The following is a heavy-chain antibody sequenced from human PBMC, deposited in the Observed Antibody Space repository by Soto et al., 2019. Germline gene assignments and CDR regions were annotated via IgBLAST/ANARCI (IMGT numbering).Heavy chain of an antibody. CDR3: ARYRSLDP. J-gene: IGHJ5*02. Sequence: EVQLVESGGGLVQPGGSLKLSCADSGFILRNNWMSWVRQAPGRGLQWVASIKEDGSEKYYVDPVKGRFTISRENAKNSLYLQMNSLRAEDTAVYYCARYRSLDPWGQGILVTVSS. CDR1: GFILRNNW. CDR2: IKEDGSEK. D-gene: IGHD3-16*02. V-gene: IGHV3-7*03.